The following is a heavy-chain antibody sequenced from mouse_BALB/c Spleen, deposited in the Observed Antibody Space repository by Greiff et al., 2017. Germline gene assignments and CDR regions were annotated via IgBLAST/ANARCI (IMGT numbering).Heavy chain of an antibody. J-gene: IGHJ3*01. CDR3: ARWGRYDWFAY. D-gene: IGHD2-14*01. CDR1: GYTFSSYW. CDR2: ILPGSGST. V-gene: IGHV1-9*01. Sequence: QVQLQQSGAELIKPGASVKISCKATGYTFSSYWIEWVKQRPGHGLEWIGEILPGSGSTNYNEKFKGKATFTADTSSNTAYMQLSSLTSEDSAVYYCARWGRYDWFAYWGQGTLVTVSA.